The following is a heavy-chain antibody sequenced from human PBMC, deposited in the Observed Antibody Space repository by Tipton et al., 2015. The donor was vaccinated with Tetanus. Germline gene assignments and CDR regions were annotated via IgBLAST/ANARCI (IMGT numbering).Heavy chain of an antibody. J-gene: IGHJ4*02. CDR2: ISAYSGNT. CDR1: GYSFTNYG. Sequence: QLVQSGAEVKKPGSSVKVSCKASGYSFTNYGFSWVRQAPGQGLEWMGWISAYSGNTKYPQKLQGRVTMTTDTSTSTAYMELRSLRSDDTAVYYCARARWQSGGPYYFDYWGQGTLVTVSS. D-gene: IGHD1-26*01. CDR3: ARARWQSGGPYYFDY. V-gene: IGHV1-18*01.